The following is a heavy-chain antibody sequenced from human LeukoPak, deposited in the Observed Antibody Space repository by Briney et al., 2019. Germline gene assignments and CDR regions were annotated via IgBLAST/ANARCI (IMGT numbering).Heavy chain of an antibody. V-gene: IGHV3-21*01. J-gene: IGHJ5*02. CDR1: GFTFSSYS. Sequence: GGSLRLSCAASGFTFSSYSMNWVRQAPGKGLEWASSISSSSSYIYYADSVKGRFTISRDNAKNSLYLQMNSLRAEDTAVYYCARDLPSSSGMTWGQGTLVTVSS. D-gene: IGHD6-6*01. CDR2: ISSSSSYI. CDR3: ARDLPSSSGMT.